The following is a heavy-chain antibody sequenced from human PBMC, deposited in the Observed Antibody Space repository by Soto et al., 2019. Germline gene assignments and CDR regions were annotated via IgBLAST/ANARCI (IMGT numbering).Heavy chain of an antibody. CDR3: ARVYGSGSYYSYYFDY. D-gene: IGHD3-10*01. CDR2: IIPIFGTA. Sequence: SVKVSCKASGVTFSSYAISWVRQAPGQGLEWMGGIIPIFGTANYAQKFQGRVTITADESTSTAYMELSSLRSEDTAVYYCARVYGSGSYYSYYFDYWGQGTLVTVSS. V-gene: IGHV1-69*13. CDR1: GVTFSSYA. J-gene: IGHJ4*02.